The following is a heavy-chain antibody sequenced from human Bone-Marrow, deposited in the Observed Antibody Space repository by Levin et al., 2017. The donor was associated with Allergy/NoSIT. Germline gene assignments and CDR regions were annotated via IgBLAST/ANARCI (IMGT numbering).Heavy chain of an antibody. J-gene: IGHJ6*02. CDR1: GFTFSNAW. D-gene: IGHD6-19*01. Sequence: PGGSLRLSCAASGFTFSNAWMNWVRQAPGKGLEWVGRIKSKTDGGTTDYAAPVKGRFTISRDDSKNTLYLQMNSLKTEDTAVYYCTTDSPRVAVAGNYYGMDVWGQGTTVTVSS. CDR2: IKSKTDGGTT. V-gene: IGHV3-15*07. CDR3: TTDSPRVAVAGNYYGMDV.